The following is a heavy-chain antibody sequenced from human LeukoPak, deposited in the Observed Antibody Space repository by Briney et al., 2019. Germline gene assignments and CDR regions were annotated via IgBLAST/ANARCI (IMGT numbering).Heavy chain of an antibody. D-gene: IGHD3-10*01. CDR2: IKQDGSEK. V-gene: IGHV3-7*03. Sequence: GGSLRLSCAASGFTFSSYWMSWVRQAPGKGREGVANIKQDGSEKYYVDSVKGRFTISRDNAKNSLYLQMNSLRAEDTAVYYCARAAADGSGILWYRGQGTLVTVSS. CDR1: GFTFSSYW. CDR3: ARAAADGSGILWY. J-gene: IGHJ4*02.